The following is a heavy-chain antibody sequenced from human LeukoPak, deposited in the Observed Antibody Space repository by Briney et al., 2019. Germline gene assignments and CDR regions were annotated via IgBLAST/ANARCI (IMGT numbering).Heavy chain of an antibody. V-gene: IGHV1-46*01. CDR1: GYTFTSYY. Sequence: WASVKVSCKASGYTFTSYYMHWVRQAPGQGLEWMGIINPNGGSTTYAQKFQGRVTMTRDTPTSTVSMELSSLRSEDTAVYYCARSSIRGQYGSGRGYAFDIWGQGTMVTVSS. J-gene: IGHJ3*02. CDR2: INPNGGST. D-gene: IGHD3-10*01. CDR3: ARSSIRGQYGSGRGYAFDI.